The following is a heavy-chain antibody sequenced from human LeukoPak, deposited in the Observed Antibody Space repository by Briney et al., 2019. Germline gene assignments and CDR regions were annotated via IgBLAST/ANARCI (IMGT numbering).Heavy chain of an antibody. Sequence: SETLSLTCTVSGGSISSYYWSWIRQPPGKGLEWIGYIYYSGSTNYNPSLKSRVTMSVDTSKNQFSLKLSSVTAADTAVYYCARERAEGAIPDYWGQGTLVTVSS. J-gene: IGHJ4*02. V-gene: IGHV4-59*01. D-gene: IGHD1-26*01. CDR2: IYYSGST. CDR1: GGSISSYY. CDR3: ARERAEGAIPDY.